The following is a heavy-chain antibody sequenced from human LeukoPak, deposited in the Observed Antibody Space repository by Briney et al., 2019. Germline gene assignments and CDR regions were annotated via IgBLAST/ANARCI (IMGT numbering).Heavy chain of an antibody. CDR1: GVSITSSRYY. CDR2: IYYTGST. V-gene: IGHV4-39*01. CDR3: ARQDFGSGILPGY. D-gene: IGHD3-10*01. J-gene: IGHJ4*02. Sequence: SETLSLTCTVSGVSITSSRYYWGWIHQPPGKGLEWIATIYYTGSTYYNPSLKSRVTISVDTSKSHFSLKLSSVTAADTAVYYCARQDFGSGILPGYWGQGTLVTVSS.